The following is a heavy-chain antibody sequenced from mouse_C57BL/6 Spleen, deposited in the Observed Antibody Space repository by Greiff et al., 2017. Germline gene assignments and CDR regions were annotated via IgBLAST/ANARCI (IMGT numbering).Heavy chain of an antibody. J-gene: IGHJ4*01. Sequence: QVQLQQSGAELVRPGTSVKVSCKASGYAFTNYLIEWVKQRPGQGLEWIGVINPGSGGTNYNEKFKGKATLTADKSSSTAYMQLSSLTSEDSAVXFCARRGYRYSNSYYAMDYWGQGTSVTVSS. D-gene: IGHD2-5*01. CDR1: GYAFTNYL. CDR2: INPGSGGT. V-gene: IGHV1-54*01. CDR3: ARRGYRYSNSYYAMDY.